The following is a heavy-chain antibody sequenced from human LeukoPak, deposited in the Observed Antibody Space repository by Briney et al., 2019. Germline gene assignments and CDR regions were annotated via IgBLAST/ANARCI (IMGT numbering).Heavy chain of an antibody. CDR3: ARELTSTYYFDY. CDR2: ISGSGGST. J-gene: IGHJ4*02. V-gene: IGHV3-23*01. Sequence: PGGSLRLSCAASGFTFSSYVMSWVRQAPGKGLEWVSTISGSGGSTYYTDSVKGRFTISRDNSKNTLYLQMNSLRPEDTAVYYCARELTSTYYFDYWGQGTLVTVSS. CDR1: GFTFSSYV.